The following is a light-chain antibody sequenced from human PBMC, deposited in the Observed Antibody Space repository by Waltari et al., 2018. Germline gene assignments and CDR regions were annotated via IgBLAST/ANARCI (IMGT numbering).Light chain of an antibody. V-gene: IGKV3-20*01. CDR3: QQYGRSWNT. Sequence: EIVLTQSPGTLSLSPGERATLSCRASQSVSSSYLAWYQQKPGQAPRLLIHGASSRATGIPDRFSGSGSGTDFTLTISRLEPEDCAVYYCQQYGRSWNTFGQGTKLEIK. CDR1: QSVSSSY. J-gene: IGKJ2*01. CDR2: GAS.